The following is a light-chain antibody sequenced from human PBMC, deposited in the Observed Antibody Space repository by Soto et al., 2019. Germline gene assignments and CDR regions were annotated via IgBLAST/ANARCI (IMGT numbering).Light chain of an antibody. J-gene: IGLJ1*01. CDR2: DVS. CDR3: SSYTSSSTFYV. Sequence: QSALTQPASVSGSPGQSITISCTGTSSDVGGYSYVSWYQQHPGKAPKLMIYDVSNRPSGVSNRFSGSKSGNTASLTISGLQAEDEADYYCSSYTSSSTFYVFGTGNKVTVL. V-gene: IGLV2-14*01. CDR1: SSDVGGYSY.